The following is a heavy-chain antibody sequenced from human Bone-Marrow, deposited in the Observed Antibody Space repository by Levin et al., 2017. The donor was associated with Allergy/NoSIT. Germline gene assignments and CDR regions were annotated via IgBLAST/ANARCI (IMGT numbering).Heavy chain of an antibody. CDR1: GFTFGNAW. V-gene: IGHV3-15*01. J-gene: IGHJ4*02. CDR2: IKGKTDGGTT. CDR3: TTRSH. Sequence: GGSLRLSCVASGFTFGNAWMNWVRQAPGKGLQLVGRIKGKTDGGTTDYAAPVKGRFTISRDDSKKTLYLQMNSLKTEDTAIYYCTTRSHWGQGTLVTVFS.